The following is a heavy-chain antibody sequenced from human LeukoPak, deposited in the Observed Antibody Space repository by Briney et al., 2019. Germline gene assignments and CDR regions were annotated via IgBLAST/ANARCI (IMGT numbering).Heavy chain of an antibody. D-gene: IGHD3-22*01. CDR2: ISVSSNYR. CDR1: GYTFSDFS. CDR3: VRLRRNNDRSGYYYYYDY. Sequence: GGSLRLSCAASGYTFSDFSVNWVRQAPGKGLECVSSISVSSNYRYYADSVRGRFTISRDDARDSLFLKMNSLRAEDTAVYFCVRLRRNNDRSGYYYYYDYWGQGTLVTVSS. V-gene: IGHV3-21*01. J-gene: IGHJ4*02.